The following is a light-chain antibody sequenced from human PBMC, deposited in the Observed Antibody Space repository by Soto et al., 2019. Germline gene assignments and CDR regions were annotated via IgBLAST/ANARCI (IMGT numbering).Light chain of an antibody. J-gene: IGKJ5*01. CDR3: QHYVSSPGT. CDR2: GAS. CDR1: QSLSISY. Sequence: EIVLTQSPGTLSLSPGERATLSCRASQSLSISYLSWYQHIPGQAPRLLIYGASSRAAGIPARFSGSGSGTDFTLTITRLAPEVFAVYYWQHYVSSPGTFGQGTRLETK. V-gene: IGKV3-20*01.